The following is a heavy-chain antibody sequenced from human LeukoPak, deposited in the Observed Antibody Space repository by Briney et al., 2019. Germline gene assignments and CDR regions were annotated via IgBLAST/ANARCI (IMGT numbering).Heavy chain of an antibody. Sequence: PSETLSLTCTVSGDSISTYDWSWIRQPPGKGLEWIGYIHYSGSTNYNPSLRSRVTISVDTFKNQFSLKLSSATAADTAVYFCARRAINSVMFDYWGQGTMVTVSS. D-gene: IGHD3-16*01. CDR1: GDSISTYD. CDR2: IHYSGST. J-gene: IGHJ4*02. CDR3: ARRAINSVMFDY. V-gene: IGHV4-59*08.